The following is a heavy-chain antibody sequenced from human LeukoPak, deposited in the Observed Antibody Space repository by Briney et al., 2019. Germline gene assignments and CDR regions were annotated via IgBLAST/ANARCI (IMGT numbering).Heavy chain of an antibody. J-gene: IGHJ5*02. CDR3: ARGYSSANWFDP. CDR2: IYYSGST. CDR1: GGSISSYY. Sequence: SETLSLTCTVSGGSISSYYWSWIRQPPGKGLEWIGYIYYSGSTNYNPFLKSRVTISVDTSKSQFSLKLSSVTAADTAVYYSARGYSSANWFDPWGQGTLVTVSS. V-gene: IGHV4-59*01. D-gene: IGHD6-25*01.